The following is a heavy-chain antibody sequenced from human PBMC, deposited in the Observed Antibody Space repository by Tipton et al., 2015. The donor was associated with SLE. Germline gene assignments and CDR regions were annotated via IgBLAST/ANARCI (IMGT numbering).Heavy chain of an antibody. V-gene: IGHV4-39*07. J-gene: IGHJ3*02. CDR1: GGSISSSAFS. Sequence: TLSLTCTISGGSISSSAFSWAWIRQPPGKGLEWIGIIYDNDNTHYNASLDSRVTISQDTSNNQFSLKLTSMTAADTAVYYCARHMGSIRVAFDIWGQGTTVTVSS. D-gene: IGHD1-26*01. CDR3: ARHMGSIRVAFDI. CDR2: IYDNDNT.